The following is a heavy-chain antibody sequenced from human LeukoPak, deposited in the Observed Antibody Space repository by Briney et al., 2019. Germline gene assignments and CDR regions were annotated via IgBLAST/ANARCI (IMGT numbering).Heavy chain of an antibody. CDR2: IYHSGST. CDR1: GGSISSGGYS. Sequence: SQTLSLTCAVSGGSISSGGYSWSWIRQPPGKGLEWIGYIYHSGSTYYNPSLKSRVTISVDRSKNQFSLKLSSVTAADTAVYYCARHGRPLDYYDTYFDYWGQGTLVTVSS. J-gene: IGHJ4*02. D-gene: IGHD3-22*01. V-gene: IGHV4-30-2*01. CDR3: ARHGRPLDYYDTYFDY.